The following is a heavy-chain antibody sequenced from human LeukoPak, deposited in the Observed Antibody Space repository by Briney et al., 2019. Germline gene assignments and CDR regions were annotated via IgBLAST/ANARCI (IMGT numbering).Heavy chain of an antibody. CDR1: GFTFSSYA. D-gene: IGHD3-16*01. Sequence: LRLSCAASGFTFSSYAMSWIRQHPGKGLEWIGYIYYSGSTYYNPSLKSRVTISVDTSKNQFSLKLSSVTAADTAVYYCARDEGGNFDYWGQGTLVTVSS. J-gene: IGHJ4*02. CDR2: IYYSGST. CDR3: ARDEGGNFDY. V-gene: IGHV4-31*02.